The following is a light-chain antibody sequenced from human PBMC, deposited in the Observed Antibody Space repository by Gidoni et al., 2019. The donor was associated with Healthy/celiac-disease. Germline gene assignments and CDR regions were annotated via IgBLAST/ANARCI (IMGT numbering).Light chain of an antibody. V-gene: IGKV3-20*01. CDR1: QSVSSSY. J-gene: IGKJ3*01. CDR3: QQYGSSPPT. Sequence: ELVLTQSPGTLSLSPGERATLSCRASQSVSSSYLAWYQQKPGQAPRLLIYGASSRATGIPDRFSGSGSGTDFPLTISRLEPEDFAVYYCQQYGSSPPTFGPGTKVDIK. CDR2: GAS.